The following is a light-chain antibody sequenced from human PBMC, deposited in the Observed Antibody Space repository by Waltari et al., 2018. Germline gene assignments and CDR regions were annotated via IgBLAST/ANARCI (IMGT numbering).Light chain of an antibody. CDR1: SGNIASNH. CDR3: QSYDLNSRVV. J-gene: IGLJ2*01. CDR2: EDT. V-gene: IGLV6-57*03. Sequence: FMLTQPHSVSESPGKTVTISCTRSSGNIASNHVQWYQQRPGGAPTTIIYEDTQRPSGVPDRFSGSIDSSSNSASLTISGSITEDEADYYCQSYDLNSRVVFGGRTKLTVL.